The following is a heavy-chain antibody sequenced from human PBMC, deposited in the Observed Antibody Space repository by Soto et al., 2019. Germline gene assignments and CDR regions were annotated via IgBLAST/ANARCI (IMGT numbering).Heavy chain of an antibody. CDR3: ARDLRGTTVTTYYYYYGMDV. CDR2: INHSGST. CDR1: GGSFSGYY. D-gene: IGHD4-17*01. J-gene: IGHJ6*02. Sequence: SETLSLTCAVYGGSFSGYYWSWIRQPPGKGLEWIGEINHSGSTNYNPSLKSRVTISVDTSKNQFSLKLSSVTAADTAVYYCARDLRGTTVTTYYYYYGMDVWGQGTTVTVSS. V-gene: IGHV4-34*01.